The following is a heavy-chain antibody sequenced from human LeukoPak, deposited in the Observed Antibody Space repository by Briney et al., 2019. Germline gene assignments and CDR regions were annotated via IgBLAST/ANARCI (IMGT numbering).Heavy chain of an antibody. Sequence: GGSLRLSCAASGFTFSSYAMSWVRQAPGKGLEWVSAISGSGSSAYQADSVKGRFTISRDNSKNTLYLQMNSLRAEDTAVYYCAKGSYCSSTSCRTFDPWGQGTLVTVSS. V-gene: IGHV3-23*01. J-gene: IGHJ5*02. D-gene: IGHD2-2*01. CDR3: AKGSYCSSTSCRTFDP. CDR2: ISGSGSSA. CDR1: GFTFSSYA.